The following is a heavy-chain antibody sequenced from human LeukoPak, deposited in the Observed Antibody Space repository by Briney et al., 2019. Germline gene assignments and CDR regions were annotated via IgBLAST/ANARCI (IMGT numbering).Heavy chain of an antibody. CDR1: GFTFSSYS. CDR3: ARDFLDILIGSLPYYFDY. Sequence: QSGGSLRLSCAASGFTFSSYSMNWVRQAPGKGLEWVSYISSSSSTIYYADSVKGRFTISRDNAKNSLYLQMNSLRAEDTAVYYCARDFLDILIGSLPYYFDYWGQGTLVTVSS. CDR2: ISSSSSTI. D-gene: IGHD3-9*01. V-gene: IGHV3-48*01. J-gene: IGHJ4*02.